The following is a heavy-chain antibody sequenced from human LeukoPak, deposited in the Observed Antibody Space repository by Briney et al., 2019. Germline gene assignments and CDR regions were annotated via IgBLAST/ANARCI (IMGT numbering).Heavy chain of an antibody. J-gene: IGHJ6*02. CDR1: GFTFSSYA. CDR3: ARAVSIAAAPADV. Sequence: GESLRLSCAASGFTFSSYAMHWVRQAPGKGLEWVAVISYDGSNKYYADSVKGRFTISRDNSKNTLYLQMNSLRAEDTAVYYCARAVSIAAAPADVWGQGTTVTVSS. D-gene: IGHD6-13*01. V-gene: IGHV3-30-3*01. CDR2: ISYDGSNK.